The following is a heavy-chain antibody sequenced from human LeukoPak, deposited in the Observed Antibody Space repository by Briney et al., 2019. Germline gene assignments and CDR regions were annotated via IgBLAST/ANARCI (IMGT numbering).Heavy chain of an antibody. Sequence: GGSLRLSCAASGFTFSSYAMHWVRQAPGKGLEWVAVISYDGSNKYYADSVKGRFTISRDNSKNTLYLQMNSLRAEDTAVYYCAREGNYYDSSGYYFDYWGQGTLVTVSS. CDR3: AREGNYYDSSGYYFDY. V-gene: IGHV3-30-3*01. J-gene: IGHJ4*02. CDR2: ISYDGSNK. D-gene: IGHD3-22*01. CDR1: GFTFSSYA.